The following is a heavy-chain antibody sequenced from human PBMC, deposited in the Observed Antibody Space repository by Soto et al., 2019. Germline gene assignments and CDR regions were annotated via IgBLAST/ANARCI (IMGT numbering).Heavy chain of an antibody. CDR1: GGSFSGFF. Sequence: SETLSLTCAVHGGSFSGFFWTWTRQSPGRGLEWIGEINHSGRTNHNPSLKSRVTISVGTSKKQFSLNLRSVTAADTAVYYCARGSYYYDNSGYFHWGQGTLVTVS. J-gene: IGHJ4*02. D-gene: IGHD3-22*01. CDR3: ARGSYYYDNSGYFH. V-gene: IGHV4-34*01. CDR2: INHSGRT.